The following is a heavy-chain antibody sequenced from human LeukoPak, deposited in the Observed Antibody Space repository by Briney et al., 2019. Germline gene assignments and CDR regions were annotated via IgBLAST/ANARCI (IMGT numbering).Heavy chain of an antibody. CDR3: ARDPGDDLVVPGDP. CDR1: RYSFIDYA. Sequence: ASVKVSCKASRYSFIDYAINWVRQAPGQGLEWMGWINTNTGNPTYAQGFTGRFVFSLDTSVSTTYLQISSLKAEDTAVYYCARDPGDDLVVPGDPWGQGTLVTVSS. J-gene: IGHJ5*02. CDR2: INTNTGNP. D-gene: IGHD2-2*01. V-gene: IGHV7-4-1*02.